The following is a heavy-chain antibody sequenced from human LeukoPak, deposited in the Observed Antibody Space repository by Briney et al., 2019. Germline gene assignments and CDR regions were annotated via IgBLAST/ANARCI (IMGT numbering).Heavy chain of an antibody. Sequence: GGSLRLSCAASGFTFDDYGMSWVRQVPGKGLEWVSGINWNGGSTGYADSVKGRFTISRDNAKNSLYLQMNSLRVEDTALYYCARGIRFLEWLSGFDYWGQGTLVTVSS. J-gene: IGHJ4*02. CDR2: INWNGGST. CDR1: GFTFDDYG. CDR3: ARGIRFLEWLSGFDY. V-gene: IGHV3-20*04. D-gene: IGHD3-3*01.